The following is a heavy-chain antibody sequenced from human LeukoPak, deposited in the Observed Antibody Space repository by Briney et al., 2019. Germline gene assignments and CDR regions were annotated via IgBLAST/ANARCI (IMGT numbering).Heavy chain of an antibody. CDR3: ARGKIFGVVMDV. D-gene: IGHD3-3*01. CDR2: IYYSGST. Sequence: PSETLSLTCTVSGGPISSYYWSWIRHPPPKGLLCIGYIYYSGSTNYNPSLKSRVPISVDTSKNQFSLKLSSVTAADTAVYYCARGKIFGVVMDVWGQGTTVTVSS. CDR1: GGPISSYY. J-gene: IGHJ6*02. V-gene: IGHV4-59*01.